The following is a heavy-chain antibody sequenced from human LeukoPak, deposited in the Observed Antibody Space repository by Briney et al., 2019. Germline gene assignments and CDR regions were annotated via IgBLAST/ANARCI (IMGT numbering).Heavy chain of an antibody. CDR3: ARGGYSRDY. D-gene: IGHD6-13*01. J-gene: IGHJ4*02. CDR2: IKQDGSEK. Sequence: GGSLRLSCAASGFTFTSYWMSWVRQAPGKGLEWVANIKQDGSEKYYVDSVKGRFTISRDNAKNSLYLQMNSLGAEDTAIYYCARGGYSRDYWGQGTLVTVSS. V-gene: IGHV3-7*03. CDR1: GFTFTSYW.